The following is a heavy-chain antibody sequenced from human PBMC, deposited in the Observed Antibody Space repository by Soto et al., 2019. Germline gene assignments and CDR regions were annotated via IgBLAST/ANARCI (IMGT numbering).Heavy chain of an antibody. CDR2: INHSGST. J-gene: IGHJ5*02. CDR3: ARVAADIASWLDP. CDR1: GGSFSGYY. V-gene: IGHV4-34*01. Sequence: SETLSLTCAVYGGSFSGYYWTWIRQPPGTGLEWIGEINHSGSTNYNPSLKSRVTISVDTSKNQLSLKLNSVTAADTAVYYCARVAADIASWLDPWGQGTLVTVSS. D-gene: IGHD5-12*01.